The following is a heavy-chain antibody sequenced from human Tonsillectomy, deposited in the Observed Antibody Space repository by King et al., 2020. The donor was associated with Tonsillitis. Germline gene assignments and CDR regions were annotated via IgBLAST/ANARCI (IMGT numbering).Heavy chain of an antibody. J-gene: IGHJ6*02. CDR3: ARLEFSTSSRGFDV. CDR1: GFTFSNYW. D-gene: IGHD6-6*01. V-gene: IGHV3-7*03. Sequence: VQLQESGGGSVQPGGSLRLSCTASGFTFSNYWMSWVRQTPDKGLEWLANIKQDESEKYYVDSVKGRFTVSRDNVKKSLYLQMNNLRVDDTAVYYCARLEFSTSSRGFDVWGQGTTVIVSS. CDR2: IKQDESEK.